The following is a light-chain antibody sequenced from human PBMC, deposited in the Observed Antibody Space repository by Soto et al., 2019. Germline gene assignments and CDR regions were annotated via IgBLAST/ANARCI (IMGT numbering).Light chain of an antibody. CDR3: QQYGDSLLT. J-gene: IGKJ4*01. CDR1: QSVTSNY. Sequence: EIVLTQSPGTLSLSPGERATLSCRASQSVTSNYLAWYQRKPGQAPRLLIYGASSTATGIPDRFSGSGSGTDFSLTISRLEPEDFAVYYCQQYGDSLLTFGGGTRVEMK. CDR2: GAS. V-gene: IGKV3-20*01.